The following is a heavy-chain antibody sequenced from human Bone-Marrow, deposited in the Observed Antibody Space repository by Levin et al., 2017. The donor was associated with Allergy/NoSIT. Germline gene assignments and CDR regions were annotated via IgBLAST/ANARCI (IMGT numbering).Heavy chain of an antibody. CDR2: IDQSGNT. V-gene: IGHV4-38-2*01. CDR3: ARTLGYCSGDGCYYYFDQ. D-gene: IGHD2-15*01. J-gene: IGHJ4*02. CDR1: NFSISSDFH. Sequence: GSLRLSCAVSNFSISSDFHWGWIRQPPGKGLEWIGSIDQSGNTYYTPSLKSRVTISLDTSKNQFSLRLTSLTAADTAVYYCARTLGYCSGDGCYYYFDQWGQGTLVTVSS.